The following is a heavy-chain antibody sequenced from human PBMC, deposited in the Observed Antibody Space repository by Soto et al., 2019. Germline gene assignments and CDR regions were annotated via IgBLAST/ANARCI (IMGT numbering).Heavy chain of an antibody. D-gene: IGHD5-18*01. Sequence: SETLSLTCTVSGGSISSYYWSWIRQPPGKGLEWIGYIYYSGSTNYNPSLKSRVTISVDTSKNQFSLKMYSVTAADTATYYCGGYGYGYYYYGTDLWGQGTTVTVSS. CDR1: GGSISSYY. J-gene: IGHJ6*02. V-gene: IGHV4-59*08. CDR3: GGYGYGYYYYGTDL. CDR2: IYYSGST.